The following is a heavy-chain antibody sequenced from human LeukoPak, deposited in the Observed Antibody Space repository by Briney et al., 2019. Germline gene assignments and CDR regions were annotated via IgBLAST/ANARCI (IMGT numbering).Heavy chain of an antibody. D-gene: IGHD6-19*01. CDR3: ARVCIAVNHFWFDP. CDR1: GFTFSSYW. V-gene: IGHV3-7*01. J-gene: IGHJ5*02. CDR2: IKQDGSEK. Sequence: PGGSLRLSCAASGFTFSSYWMSWVRQAPGKGLEWVANIKQDGSEKYYVDSVKGRFTISRDNAKNSLYLQMNSLRAEDTAVYYCARVCIAVNHFWFDPWGQGTLVTVSS.